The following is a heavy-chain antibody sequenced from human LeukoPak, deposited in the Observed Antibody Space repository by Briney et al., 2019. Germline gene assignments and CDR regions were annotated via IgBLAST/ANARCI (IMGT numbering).Heavy chain of an antibody. CDR2: IYYSGST. CDR1: LDSTTSNF. D-gene: IGHD1-26*01. V-gene: IGHV4-59*01. Sequence: SETLSLTCTVSLDSTTSNFWSWVRQPPGKGLEWIGYIYYSGSTNYNPSLKSRVTISVDMSKNQFSLKLSSVTAADTAVYYCARESVYSGRYYAFDIWGQGTMVTVSS. CDR3: ARESVYSGRYYAFDI. J-gene: IGHJ3*02.